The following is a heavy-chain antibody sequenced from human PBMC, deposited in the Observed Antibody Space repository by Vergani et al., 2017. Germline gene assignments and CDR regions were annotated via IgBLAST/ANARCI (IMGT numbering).Heavy chain of an antibody. CDR2: ISSSSSYI. D-gene: IGHD6-13*01. V-gene: IGHV3-21*01. CDR3: ARDTAAAGRKPFDP. Sequence: EVQLVESGGGLVQPGGSLRLSCAASGFTFSSYSMNWVRQAPGKGLEWVSSISSSSSYIYYADSVKGRFTISRDNAKNSLYLQMNSLRAEDTAVYYCARDTAAAGRKPFDPWGQGTLVTVSS. J-gene: IGHJ5*02. CDR1: GFTFSSYS.